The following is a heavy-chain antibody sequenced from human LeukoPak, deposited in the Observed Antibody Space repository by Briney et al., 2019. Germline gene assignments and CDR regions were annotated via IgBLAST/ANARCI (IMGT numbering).Heavy chain of an antibody. Sequence: GGSLRLSCAASGFTFSNYWMHWVRQVPEKGLVWVSRVNPDGSSITYANSVKGRFTSSRDNAKNTLYLQMNRLRVEDTAVYYCARGGSYGDYWGQEILVTVSS. CDR3: ARGGSYGDY. J-gene: IGHJ4*02. V-gene: IGHV3-74*01. CDR1: GFTFSNYW. CDR2: VNPDGSSI. D-gene: IGHD3-16*01.